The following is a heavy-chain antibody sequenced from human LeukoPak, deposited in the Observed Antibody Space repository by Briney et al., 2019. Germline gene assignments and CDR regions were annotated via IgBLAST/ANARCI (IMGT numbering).Heavy chain of an antibody. D-gene: IGHD1-7*01. CDR1: GGSISSYY. Sequence: PSETLSLTCTVSGGSISSYYWSWIRQPPGKGLEWIGYIYYSGSTNYNPSLKSRVTISVDTSKNQFSLKLSSVTAADTAVYYCAILNWNYVPYYGMDVWGQGTTVTVSS. CDR2: IYYSGST. CDR3: AILNWNYVPYYGMDV. V-gene: IGHV4-59*12. J-gene: IGHJ6*02.